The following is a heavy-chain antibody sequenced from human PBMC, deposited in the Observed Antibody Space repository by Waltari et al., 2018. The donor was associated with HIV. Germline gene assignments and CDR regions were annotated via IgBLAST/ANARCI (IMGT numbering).Heavy chain of an antibody. D-gene: IGHD1-26*01. V-gene: IGHV1-2*02. CDR1: GYTFTAYS. Sequence: QVQLVQSGAEVKEPGASVRVCCKASGYTFTAYSLPWVRQAPGQGLEWMGWINPNSGGTDDAQNFQGRVTMTRDTSISTAYMDLSSLRSDDTAVYFCARVSGTRTYFQHWGQGTLVTVSS. CDR2: INPNSGGT. CDR3: ARVSGTRTYFQH. J-gene: IGHJ1*01.